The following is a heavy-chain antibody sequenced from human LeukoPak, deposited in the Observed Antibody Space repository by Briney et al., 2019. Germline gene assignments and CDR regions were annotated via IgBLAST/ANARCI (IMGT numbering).Heavy chain of an antibody. J-gene: IGHJ4*02. CDR1: GYSISSGYY. Sequence: SETLSLTCTVSGYSISSGYYWGWIRQPPGKGLEWIGSIYHSGSTYYNPSLKSRVTISVDTSKNQFSLKLSSVTAADTAVYYCARVKRVWGQGTLVTVSS. CDR2: IYHSGST. CDR3: ARVKRV. V-gene: IGHV4-38-2*02.